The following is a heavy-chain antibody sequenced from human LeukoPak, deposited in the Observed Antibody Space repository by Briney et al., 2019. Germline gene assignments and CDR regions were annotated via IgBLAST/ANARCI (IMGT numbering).Heavy chain of an antibody. J-gene: IGHJ4*02. CDR1: GFTFSSYG. Sequence: GGSLRLSCAASGFTFSSYGMHWVRQAPGKGLEWVAFIRYDGSNKYYADSVKGRFTISRDNSKNTLYLQMNGLRAEDTAVYYCAKRSGSYYRFDYWGQGTLVTVSS. V-gene: IGHV3-30*02. D-gene: IGHD1-26*01. CDR3: AKRSGSYYRFDY. CDR2: IRYDGSNK.